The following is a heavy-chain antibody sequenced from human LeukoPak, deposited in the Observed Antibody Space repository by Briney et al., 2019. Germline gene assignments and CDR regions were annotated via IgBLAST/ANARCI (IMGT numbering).Heavy chain of an antibody. V-gene: IGHV4-39*07. J-gene: IGHJ4*02. CDR2: IYYSGST. D-gene: IGHD2-21*02. Sequence: SETLSLTCTVSGGSISSSSYYWGWIRQPPGKGLEWIGSIYYSGSTYYNPSLESRVTISVDTSKNQFSLKLSSVTAADTAVYYCARDPRTATAIGYWGQGTLVTVSS. CDR3: ARDPRTATAIGY. CDR1: GGSISSSSYY.